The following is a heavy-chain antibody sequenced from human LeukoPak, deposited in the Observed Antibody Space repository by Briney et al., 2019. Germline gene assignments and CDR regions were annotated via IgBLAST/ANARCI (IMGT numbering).Heavy chain of an antibody. J-gene: IGHJ4*02. D-gene: IGHD3-3*01. CDR2: IYTSGST. CDR1: GGSISSGAYY. V-gene: IGHV4-61*02. CDR3: ARDVYVFWSDYYD. Sequence: SETLSLTCTVSGGSISSGAYYYNWIRQPAGKGLEWIGRIYTSGSTNYNPSLKSRLTISVDTSKNQFSLKLSSVTAADTAVYYCARDVYVFWSDYYDWGPGTLVTVSS.